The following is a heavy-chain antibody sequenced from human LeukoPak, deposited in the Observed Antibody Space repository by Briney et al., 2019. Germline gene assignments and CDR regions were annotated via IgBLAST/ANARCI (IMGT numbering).Heavy chain of an antibody. Sequence: GGSLRLSCAGSGFPFSSYEMNWLRQAPGKGLEWVSHIDSSGITIYYGDSVKGRFTISRDNAKNSIYLQMDSLRVEDTAIYYCARDSVGDLLDYWGQGAPVTVSS. D-gene: IGHD4-17*01. CDR3: ARDSVGDLLDY. V-gene: IGHV3-48*03. J-gene: IGHJ4*02. CDR2: IDSSGITI. CDR1: GFPFSSYE.